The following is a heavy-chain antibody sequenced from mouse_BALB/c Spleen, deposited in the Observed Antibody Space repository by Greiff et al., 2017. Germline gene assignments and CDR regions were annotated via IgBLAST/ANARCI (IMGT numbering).Heavy chain of an antibody. D-gene: IGHD1-1*01. Sequence: DVMLVESGGGLVQPGGSRKLSCAASGFTFSSFGMHWVRQAPEKGLEWVAYISSGSSTIYYADTVKGRFTISRDNPKNTLFLQMTSLRSEDTAMYYCAKPTYGSSYGWYFDVWGAGTTVTVSS. CDR2: ISSGSSTI. CDR3: AKPTYGSSYGWYFDV. CDR1: GFTFSSFG. J-gene: IGHJ1*01. V-gene: IGHV5-17*02.